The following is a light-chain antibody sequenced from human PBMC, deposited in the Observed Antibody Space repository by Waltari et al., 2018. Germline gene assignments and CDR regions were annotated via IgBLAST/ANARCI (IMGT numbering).Light chain of an antibody. J-gene: IGKJ1*01. CDR2: KVS. CDR1: QSLVDSDGHTY. V-gene: IGKV2-30*01. CDR3: MQGTQWPWT. Sequence: DVVMTQSPPSLPVTLGQPASISCRSSQSLVDSDGHTYLNWFHQRPGQSPRRLIYKVSYRDSGVPDRFSGGGSGTDFTLKISRVEAEDVGVYYCMQGTQWPWTFGQGTKVEIK.